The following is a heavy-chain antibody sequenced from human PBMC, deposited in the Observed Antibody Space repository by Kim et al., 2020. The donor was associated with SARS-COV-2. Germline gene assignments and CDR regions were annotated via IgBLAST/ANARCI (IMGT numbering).Heavy chain of an antibody. J-gene: IGHJ2*01. V-gene: IGHV3-23*01. Sequence: AEPVKGRSTISRDNSKNMLYLEMNSLKAEDTAIYYCARDRTVGATNGYFDLWGRGTLVTVSS. CDR3: ARDRTVGATNGYFDL. D-gene: IGHD1-26*01.